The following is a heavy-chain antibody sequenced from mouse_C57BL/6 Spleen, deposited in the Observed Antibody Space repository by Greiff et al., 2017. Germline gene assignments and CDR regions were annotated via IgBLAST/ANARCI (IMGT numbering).Heavy chain of an antibody. CDR3: ARAGVTLYFDY. Sequence: QVQLQQPGAELVMPGASVKLSCKASGYTFTSYWMHWVKQRPGQGLEWIGEIDPSDSYTNYNQKFKGKSTLTVDKSSSTAYMPLSSLTSEDSAVYYCARAGVTLYFDYWGQGTTLTVSS. CDR1: GYTFTSYW. D-gene: IGHD2-2*01. V-gene: IGHV1-69*01. CDR2: IDPSDSYT. J-gene: IGHJ2*01.